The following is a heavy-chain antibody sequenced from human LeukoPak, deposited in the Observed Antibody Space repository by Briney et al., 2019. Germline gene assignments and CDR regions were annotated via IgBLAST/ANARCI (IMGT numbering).Heavy chain of an antibody. V-gene: IGHV3-23*01. J-gene: IGHJ4*02. D-gene: IGHD2-21*02. Sequence: GGSLRLSCAASGFLFSSYAMSWVRQAPGERLEWVSAISGSGGNTYYADSVKGRLTISRDNSKNTLYLKMNSLRAEDTAVYYCAKDTGKEVTAKASQIDYWGEGSLV. CDR3: AKDTGKEVTAKASQIDY. CDR1: GFLFSSYA. CDR2: ISGSGGNT.